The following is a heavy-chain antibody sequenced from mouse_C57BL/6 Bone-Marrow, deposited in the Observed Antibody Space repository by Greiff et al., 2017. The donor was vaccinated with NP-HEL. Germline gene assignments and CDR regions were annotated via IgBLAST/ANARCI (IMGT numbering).Heavy chain of an antibody. CDR3: AREDYYGRENWYFDV. J-gene: IGHJ1*03. D-gene: IGHD1-1*01. Sequence: QVQLQQSGPELVKPGASVKISCKASGYAFSSSWMNWVKQRPGKGLEWIGRIYPGDGDTNYNGKFKGKATLTADKSSSTAYMQLSSLTSEDSAVYFCAREDYYGRENWYFDVWGTGTTVTVSS. CDR2: IYPGDGDT. CDR1: GYAFSSSW. V-gene: IGHV1-82*01.